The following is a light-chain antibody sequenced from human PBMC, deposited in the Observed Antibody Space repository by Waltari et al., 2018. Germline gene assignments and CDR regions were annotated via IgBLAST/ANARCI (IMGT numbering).Light chain of an antibody. Sequence: DIQMTQSPSTLSAYVGDRVTITCRASQSISNCLDWYQQKPGKAPTLLIYKESNVESRVPSRFSGSGSGTDFTLTISSLQTDDFATYYCQPQTTFGQGTKVEIK. CDR2: KES. CDR3: QPQTT. J-gene: IGKJ1*01. V-gene: IGKV1-5*03. CDR1: QSISNC.